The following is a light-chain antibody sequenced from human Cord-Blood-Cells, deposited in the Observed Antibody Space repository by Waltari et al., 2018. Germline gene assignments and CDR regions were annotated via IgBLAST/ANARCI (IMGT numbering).Light chain of an antibody. V-gene: IGKV1-39*01. J-gene: IGKJ3*01. Sequence: DIKMTRFTSSLSASVGDRGTITCRASQSITSNLNWYQQKPGNAPKPLIYAASSLQSRVPSSFSGSGSGTDFTLTISSLQPKDFATYCCQQSYSTPFTFDPGTKVDI. CDR3: QQSYSTPFT. CDR1: QSITSN. CDR2: AAS.